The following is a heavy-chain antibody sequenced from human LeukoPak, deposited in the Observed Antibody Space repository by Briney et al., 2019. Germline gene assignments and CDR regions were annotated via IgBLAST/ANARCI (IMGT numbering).Heavy chain of an antibody. D-gene: IGHD3-22*01. Sequence: GGSLRLSCAASGFSFSNYYMSWVRQAPGKGLEWVSVIYSGGNTYYTDSVKGRFTISRDNPKNTVFLQMGSLRGEDTAVYYCARCYYDGSGFYYYFDYWGQGTLVTVSS. CDR1: GFSFSNYY. J-gene: IGHJ4*02. V-gene: IGHV3-53*01. CDR2: IYSGGNT. CDR3: ARCYYDGSGFYYYFDY.